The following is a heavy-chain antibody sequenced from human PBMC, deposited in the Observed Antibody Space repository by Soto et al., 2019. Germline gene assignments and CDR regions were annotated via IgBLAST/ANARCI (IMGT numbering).Heavy chain of an antibody. CDR2: IIPIFGTA. J-gene: IGHJ4*02. CDR1: GGTFSSYA. D-gene: IGHD2-15*01. V-gene: IGHV1-69*12. CDR3: ARESRYCSGGSCYFLPGIDY. Sequence: QVQLVQSGAEVKKPGSSVKVSCKASGGTFSSYAISWVQQAPGQGLEWMGGIIPIFGTANYSQKFQGRVTITADESTSTAYMELSSLRSKHTAVYYCARESRYCSGGSCYFLPGIDYWGQGTLVTVSS.